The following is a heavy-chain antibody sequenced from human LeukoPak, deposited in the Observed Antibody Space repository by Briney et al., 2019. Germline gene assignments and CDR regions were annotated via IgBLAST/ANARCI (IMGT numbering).Heavy chain of an antibody. J-gene: IGHJ4*02. CDR3: ARVGWDGGDYFDY. CDR1: GGSISSYY. CDR2: IYYSGST. V-gene: IGHV4-59*01. Sequence: PSETLSLTCTVSGGSISSYYWSWIRQPPGKGLEWIGYIYYSGSTNYNPSLKSRVTISVDTSKNQFSLKLSSVTAADTAVYYCARVGWDGGDYFDYWGQGTLVTVSS. D-gene: IGHD3-16*01.